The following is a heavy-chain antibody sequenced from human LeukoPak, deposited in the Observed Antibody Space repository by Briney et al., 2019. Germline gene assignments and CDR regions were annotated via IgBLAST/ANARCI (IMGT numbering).Heavy chain of an antibody. CDR3: ASTAIYGGNPVADY. D-gene: IGHD4-23*01. CDR2: IIPILGIA. CDR1: GGTFSSYA. Sequence: GASVTVSCKASGGTFSSYAISWVRQAPGQGLEWMGRIIPILGIANYAQKFQGRVTITADKSTSTAYMELSSLRSEDTAVYYCASTAIYGGNPVADYWGQGTLVTVSS. V-gene: IGHV1-69*04. J-gene: IGHJ4*02.